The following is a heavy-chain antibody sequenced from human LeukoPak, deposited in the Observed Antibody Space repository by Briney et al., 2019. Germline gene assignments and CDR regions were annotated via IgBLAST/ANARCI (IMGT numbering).Heavy chain of an antibody. CDR1: GGSISSDNFY. Sequence: SETLSLTCTVSGGSISSDNFYWSWIRQPAGKGLEWIGRIYTSGSTNYNPSLKSRVTISVDTSKNQFSPKLSSVTAADTAVYYCARAPVPTYYYDSSRYYRAFDIWGQGTVVTVSS. CDR2: IYTSGST. J-gene: IGHJ3*02. V-gene: IGHV4-61*02. D-gene: IGHD3-22*01. CDR3: ARAPVPTYYYDSSRYYRAFDI.